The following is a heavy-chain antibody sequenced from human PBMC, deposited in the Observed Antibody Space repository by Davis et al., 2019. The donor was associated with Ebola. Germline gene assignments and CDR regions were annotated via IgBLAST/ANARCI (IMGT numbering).Heavy chain of an antibody. CDR2: ISSSSSYI. V-gene: IGHV3-21*01. D-gene: IGHD2-2*02. CDR3: ARVDDIVVVPAAINYYYYGMDV. J-gene: IGHJ6*02. CDR1: GFTFSNAW. Sequence: GESLKISCAASGFTFSNAWMSWVRQAPGKGLEWVSSISSSSSYIYYADSVKGRFTISRDNAKNSLYLQMNSLRAEDTAVYYCARVDDIVVVPAAINYYYYGMDVWGQGTTVTVSS.